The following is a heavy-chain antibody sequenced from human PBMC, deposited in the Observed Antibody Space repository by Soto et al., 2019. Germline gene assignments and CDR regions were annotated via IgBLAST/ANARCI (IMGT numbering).Heavy chain of an antibody. CDR2: ISAYNGNT. J-gene: IGHJ4*02. CDR1: GYTFTSYG. V-gene: IGHV1-18*01. D-gene: IGHD2-2*01. CDR3: VRVFEDIVVVPAPMPDY. Sequence: QVQLVQSGAEVKKPGASVKVSCKASGYTFTSYGISWVRQAPGQGLEWMGWISAYNGNTNYAQKLQGRVTMTTDTSTSTAYMELRSLRSDDTAVYYCVRVFEDIVVVPAPMPDYWGQGTLVTVSS.